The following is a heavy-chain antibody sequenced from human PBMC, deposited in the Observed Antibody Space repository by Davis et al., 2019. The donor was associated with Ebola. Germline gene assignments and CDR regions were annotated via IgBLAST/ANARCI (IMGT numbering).Heavy chain of an antibody. Sequence: MPGGSLRLSCAVYGGSFSGYYWSWIRQPPGKGLEWIGEINHSGSTNYNPSLKSRVTISVDTSKNQFSLKLSSVTAADTAVYYCARERYSSSWRSHNWFDPWGQGTLVTVSS. CDR1: GGSFSGYY. V-gene: IGHV4-34*01. J-gene: IGHJ5*02. CDR3: ARERYSSSWRSHNWFDP. CDR2: INHSGST. D-gene: IGHD6-13*01.